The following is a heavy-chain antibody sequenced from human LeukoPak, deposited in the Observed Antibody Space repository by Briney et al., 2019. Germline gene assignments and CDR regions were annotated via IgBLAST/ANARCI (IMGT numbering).Heavy chain of an antibody. V-gene: IGHV4-59*01. CDR3: AREYYYYDSSGYYYGGWFDP. CDR1: GGSISSYY. CDR2: IHYSEGT. Sequence: SETLSLTCTVSGGSISSYYWSWIRQPPGKGLEWIGYIHYSEGTNYNPSLKSRVTISVDTSRNQFSLRLSSVTAADTAVYYCAREYYYYDSSGYYYGGWFDPWGQGTTVTVSS. D-gene: IGHD3-22*01. J-gene: IGHJ5*02.